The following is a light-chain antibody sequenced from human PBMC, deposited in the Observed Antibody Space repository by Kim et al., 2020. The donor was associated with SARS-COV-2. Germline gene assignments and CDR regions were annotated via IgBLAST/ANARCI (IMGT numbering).Light chain of an antibody. CDR1: QSILYSSNNKNY. J-gene: IGKJ2*01. Sequence: DIVMTQSPDSLAVSLGERATINCKSSQSILYSSNNKNYLAWYQHKPGQPPKLLIYWASTRESGVPDRFSGSGSGTDFILTISSLQAEDVAVYYCQQYYTTPYTFGQGTKLEI. V-gene: IGKV4-1*01. CDR2: WAS. CDR3: QQYYTTPYT.